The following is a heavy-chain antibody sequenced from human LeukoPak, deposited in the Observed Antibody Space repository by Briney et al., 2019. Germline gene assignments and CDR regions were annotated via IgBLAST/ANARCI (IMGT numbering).Heavy chain of an antibody. J-gene: IGHJ4*02. Sequence: GGSLRLSCAASGFTFSSYWMHWVRQAPGQGLVWVSRINSDGSSTTYADSVKGRFTISRDNAKNTLYLQMNSLRAEDTAVYYCARDPAPSGWYDYWGQGTLVTVSS. V-gene: IGHV3-74*01. D-gene: IGHD6-19*01. CDR3: ARDPAPSGWYDY. CDR1: GFTFSSYW. CDR2: INSDGSST.